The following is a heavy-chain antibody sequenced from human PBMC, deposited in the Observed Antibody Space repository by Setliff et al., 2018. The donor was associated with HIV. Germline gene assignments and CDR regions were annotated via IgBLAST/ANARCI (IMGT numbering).Heavy chain of an antibody. D-gene: IGHD5-18*01. CDR3: ARARYTATHWYYFDY. CDR1: GGSINTNSFY. Sequence: PSETLSLTCIVSGGSINTNSFYWAWLRQSPGKGLEWLGSVFYSGSTYDNPSLKSRVTISVDTSKNQFSLKLRSVTAADTAVYYCARARYTATHWYYFDYWGQGTLVTVSS. CDR2: VFYSGST. V-gene: IGHV4-39*07. J-gene: IGHJ4*02.